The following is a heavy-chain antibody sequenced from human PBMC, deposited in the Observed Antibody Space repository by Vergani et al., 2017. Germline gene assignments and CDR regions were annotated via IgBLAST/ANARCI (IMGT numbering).Heavy chain of an antibody. Sequence: QVQLVQSGAEVKKPGASVKVSCKASGYTFTSYAMHWVRQAPGQRIEWMGWINAGNGNTKNSQKFQGRVTITRDTSASTAYMELSSLSSEDTAVYYCARDEPILGSYYYYGMDVWGQGTTVTVSS. D-gene: IGHD3-9*01. CDR1: GYTFTSYA. J-gene: IGHJ6*02. CDR3: ARDEPILGSYYYYGMDV. CDR2: INAGNGNT. V-gene: IGHV1-3*01.